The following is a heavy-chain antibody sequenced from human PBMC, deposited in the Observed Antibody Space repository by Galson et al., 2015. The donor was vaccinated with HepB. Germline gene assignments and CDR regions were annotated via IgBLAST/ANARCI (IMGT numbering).Heavy chain of an antibody. J-gene: IGHJ6*02. D-gene: IGHD3-3*01. Sequence: SLRLSCAASGFTLSTYTLTWVRQAPGKGLEWVSSISSRSNYIYYADSVKGRFTITRDNAKNSVHLQVNSLRAEDTAGDYCARVGPSGFFEVYYYGMDVWGQGTTVTVSS. CDR1: GFTLSTYT. CDR3: ARVGPSGFFEVYYYGMDV. V-gene: IGHV3-21*01. CDR2: ISSRSNYI.